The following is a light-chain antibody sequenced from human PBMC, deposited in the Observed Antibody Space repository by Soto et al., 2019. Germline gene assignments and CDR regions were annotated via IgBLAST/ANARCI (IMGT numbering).Light chain of an antibody. J-gene: IGLJ2*01. CDR1: RSNIGATYD. Sequence: QSVLTQPPSVSGAPGQRLTISCTGTRSNIGATYDVHWYQQVPGTAPKLLIYGNNNRPSGVPDRFSGSKSGSSASLAITGLQPEDEADYYRQSYDSGLSAVVFGGGTKLTVL. V-gene: IGLV1-40*01. CDR3: QSYDSGLSAVV. CDR2: GNN.